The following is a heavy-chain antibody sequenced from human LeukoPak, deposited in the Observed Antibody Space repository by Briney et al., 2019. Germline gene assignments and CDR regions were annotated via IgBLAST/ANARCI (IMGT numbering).Heavy chain of an antibody. CDR1: GGSISSYF. Sequence: PSETLSLTCTVSGGSISSYFWSWLRQPPGKGLEWIGYIYYSGSTNSNPSLKSRVTISVDTSKNQFSLKLSSVTAADTAVYYCARGHFLGTGTNWFDPWGQGTLVTVSS. J-gene: IGHJ5*02. D-gene: IGHD1-1*01. V-gene: IGHV4-59*01. CDR2: IYYSGST. CDR3: ARGHFLGTGTNWFDP.